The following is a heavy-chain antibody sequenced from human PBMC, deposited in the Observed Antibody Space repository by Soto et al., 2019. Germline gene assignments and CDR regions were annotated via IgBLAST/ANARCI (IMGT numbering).Heavy chain of an antibody. D-gene: IGHD2-15*01. Sequence: EVQLVESGGGLVQPGGSLRLSCAASGFIFSSYSTNWVRQAPGKGLEWVSYISSSSDTIYYPDSVKGRFTISRDNAKNSLYLQMNSLRAEDTAVYYCARDPRYCSGGNCYSSYYYYYLDVWGIGTTVTVSS. CDR2: ISSSSDTI. CDR3: ARDPRYCSGGNCYSSYYYYYLDV. V-gene: IGHV3-48*01. CDR1: GFIFSSYS. J-gene: IGHJ6*03.